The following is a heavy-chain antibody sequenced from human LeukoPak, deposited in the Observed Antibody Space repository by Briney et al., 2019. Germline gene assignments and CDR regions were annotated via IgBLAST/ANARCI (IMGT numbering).Heavy chain of an antibody. V-gene: IGHV3-74*01. CDR2: LITDVGST. Sequence: PGGSLRLSCAASGFTLCSYRRYWDRQAPGKGLVCGSRLITDVGSTSYADSVRGRFTISRDNATNTLYLQMHRLRAAATAVCSCAREGKNDAFDIWGQRTMVTVSS. J-gene: IGHJ3*02. CDR3: AREGKNDAFDI. D-gene: IGHD3-10*01. CDR1: GFTLCSYR.